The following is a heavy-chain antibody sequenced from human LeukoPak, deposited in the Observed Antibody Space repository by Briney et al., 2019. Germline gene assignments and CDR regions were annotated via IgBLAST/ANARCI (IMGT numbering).Heavy chain of an antibody. J-gene: IGHJ6*03. D-gene: IGHD3-3*01. CDR3: ARTTFWSGRSPDYHHCYMDV. CDR1: GGSISGYY. V-gene: IGHV4-59*01. Sequence: SETLSLTCTVSGGSISGYYWSWIRQAPGKGLEWIGYVHYNGSPNYNASLKSRVTISVDASKNQFSLKVSFVSAADTAVYYCARTTFWSGRSPDYHHCYMDVWGKGTTVAVSS. CDR2: VHYNGSP.